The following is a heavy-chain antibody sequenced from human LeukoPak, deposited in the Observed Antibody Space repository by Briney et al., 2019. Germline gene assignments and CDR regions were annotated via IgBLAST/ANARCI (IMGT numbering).Heavy chain of an antibody. D-gene: IGHD6-19*01. V-gene: IGHV3-23*01. CDR1: GFTFSSYA. CDR2: ISGSGGST. J-gene: IGHJ4*02. Sequence: PGGSLRLSCAASGFTFSSYAMSWVRQAPGKGLEWVSAISGSGGSTYYADSVKGRFTISRDNSKNTLYLQMNSLRAEDRAVYYCAKARSSGSRWDYWGQGTLVTVSS. CDR3: AKARSSGSRWDY.